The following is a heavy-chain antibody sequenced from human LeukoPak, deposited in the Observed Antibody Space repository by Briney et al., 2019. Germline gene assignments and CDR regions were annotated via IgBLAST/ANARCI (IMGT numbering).Heavy chain of an antibody. V-gene: IGHV5-51*01. CDR1: EDSFTSHW. Sequence: PGKPLNISWKGSEDSFTSHWIGWGRQMPCKRLEWMGIIHPGDSNTRYSPSFQGQVTISADKSISTAYLQWSSLKASDTAMYYCARPTRYNNNWGQGTLVTVSS. D-gene: IGHD1-14*01. CDR2: IHPGDSNT. CDR3: ARPTRYNNN. J-gene: IGHJ4*02.